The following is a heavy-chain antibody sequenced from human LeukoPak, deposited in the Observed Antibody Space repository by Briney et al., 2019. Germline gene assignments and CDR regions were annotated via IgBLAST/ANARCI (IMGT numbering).Heavy chain of an antibody. J-gene: IGHJ6*03. CDR3: ARERGVVMGYYYYYMDV. CDR2: IDWDDDK. CDR1: GFSLSTSGMC. V-gene: IGHV2-70*11. D-gene: IGHD3-3*01. Sequence: SGPALVKPTQTLTLTCTFSGFSLSTSGMCVSWIRQPPGKALEWLARIDWDDDKYYSTSLKTRLTISKDTSKNQVVLTMTNMDPVDTATYYCARERGVVMGYYYYYMDVWGKGTTVTVSS.